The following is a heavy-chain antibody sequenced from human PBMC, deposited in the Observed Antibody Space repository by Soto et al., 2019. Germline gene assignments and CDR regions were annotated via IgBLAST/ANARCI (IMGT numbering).Heavy chain of an antibody. CDR1: GYSFTSYW. J-gene: IGHJ6*02. Sequence: PGESLKISCKGSGYSFTSYWIGWVRQMPGKGLEWMGIIHPRDSDTRYSPSFHGQVTISADKSISTAYLQWSSLKASDTAMYYCARTRTFSLGFYYYGMDVWGQGTMVTVSS. CDR3: ARTRTFSLGFYYYGMDV. CDR2: IHPRDSDT. D-gene: IGHD3-3*02. V-gene: IGHV5-51*01.